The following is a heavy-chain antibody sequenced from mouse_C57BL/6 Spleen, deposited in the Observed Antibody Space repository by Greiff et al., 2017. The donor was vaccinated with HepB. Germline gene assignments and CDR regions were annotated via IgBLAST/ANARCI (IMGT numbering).Heavy chain of an antibody. D-gene: IGHD2-3*01. CDR2: INPSNGGT. Sequence: VQLQQPGTELVKPGASVKLSCKASGYTFTSYWLHWVKQRPGQGLEWIGNINPSNGGTNSNEKFKSKATLTVDKSSSTAYMQLSSLTSEDSAVYYCARGGGYYDFDYWGQGTTLTVSS. J-gene: IGHJ2*01. CDR1: GYTFTSYW. CDR3: ARGGGYYDFDY. V-gene: IGHV1-53*01.